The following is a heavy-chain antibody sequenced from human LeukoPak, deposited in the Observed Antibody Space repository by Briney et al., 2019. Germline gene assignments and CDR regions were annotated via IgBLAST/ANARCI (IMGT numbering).Heavy chain of an antibody. CDR3: ASLINSYSGSYYEDWFDP. V-gene: IGHV1-8*01. D-gene: IGHD1-26*01. CDR2: MNPNSGST. CDR1: GFTFTSHD. Sequence: ASVKVSCKTSGFTFTSHDYNWVRQATGQGLEWMGWMNPNSGSTGYAQKFQGRVTMTRDTSITTVYMELSSLTSEDTAVYYCASLINSYSGSYYEDWFDPWGQGTLVTVSS. J-gene: IGHJ5*02.